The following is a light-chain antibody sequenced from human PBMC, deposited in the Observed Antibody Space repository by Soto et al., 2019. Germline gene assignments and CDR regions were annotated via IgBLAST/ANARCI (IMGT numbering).Light chain of an antibody. CDR3: QQYGSSAIT. CDR1: QGISSSY. J-gene: IGKJ5*01. V-gene: IGKV3-20*01. CDR2: GAS. Sequence: TPSPSSLSASVGDRVTITCRSSQGISSSYLAWYQQKPGQAPRLLIYGASSRATGIPDRFSGSGSGTDFTLTISRLEPEDFAVYYCQQYGSSAITFGQGTRLEIK.